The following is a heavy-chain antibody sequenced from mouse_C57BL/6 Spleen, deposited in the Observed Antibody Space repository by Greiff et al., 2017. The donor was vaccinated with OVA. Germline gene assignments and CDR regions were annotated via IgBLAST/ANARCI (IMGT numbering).Heavy chain of an antibody. V-gene: IGHV1-69*01. CDR2: IDPSDSYT. Sequence: QVQLQQPGAELVLPGASVKLSCKASGYTFTSYWMHWVKQSPGQGLEWIGEIDPSDSYTNYNQKFKGKSTLTVDNSSSTAYMQLSSLTSAASAVDYCANPGGSGFAYWGQGTLVTVSA. CDR1: GYTFTSYW. CDR3: ANPGGSGFAY. D-gene: IGHD1-1*01. J-gene: IGHJ3*01.